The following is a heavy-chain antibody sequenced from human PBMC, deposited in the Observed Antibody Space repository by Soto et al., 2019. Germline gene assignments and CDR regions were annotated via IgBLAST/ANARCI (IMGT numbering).Heavy chain of an antibody. Sequence: QEQLVESGGGVVQPGWSLRLSCAASETIFSGYAMHGVRKAPGKGLEGVAVIRNEGSNINYADSVRGRFTISRDNSKKTLDLQMDSLRPEDTAVYYCARDGVGTTAYFGYRDYWGQGALVTVSS. V-gene: IGHV3-33*01. CDR1: ETIFSGYA. CDR2: IRNEGSNI. CDR3: ARDGVGTTAYFGYRDY. J-gene: IGHJ1*01. D-gene: IGHD3-3*01.